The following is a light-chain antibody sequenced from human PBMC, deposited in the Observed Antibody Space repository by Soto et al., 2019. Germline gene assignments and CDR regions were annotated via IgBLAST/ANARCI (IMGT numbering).Light chain of an antibody. V-gene: IGKV4-1*01. J-gene: IGKJ2*01. CDR2: WAS. Sequence: DIVMTQSPDSLAVSLGERATINCKSSQSVLYSSDNKNYLAWYQQKTGQPPKLLIYWASTRESGVPDRFSGSGSETDFSLTISGLQAEDVAVYYCHQYYSTPRTFGQVNKLEIK. CDR1: QSVLYSSDNKNY. CDR3: HQYYSTPRT.